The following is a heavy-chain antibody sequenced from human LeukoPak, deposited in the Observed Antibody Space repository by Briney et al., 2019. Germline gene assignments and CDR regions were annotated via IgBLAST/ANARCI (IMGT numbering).Heavy chain of an antibody. CDR1: GYTFTGYY. J-gene: IGHJ4*02. V-gene: IGHV1-2*02. CDR3: ARDTGIVVVPAAIFFDY. Sequence: ASVKVSCKASGYTFTGYYMHWVRQAPGQGLEWMGWINPNSGGTNYAQKFQGRVTITRDTSISTAYMELSRLRSDDTAVYYCARDTGIVVVPAAIFFDYWGQGTLVTVSS. D-gene: IGHD2-2*01. CDR2: INPNSGGT.